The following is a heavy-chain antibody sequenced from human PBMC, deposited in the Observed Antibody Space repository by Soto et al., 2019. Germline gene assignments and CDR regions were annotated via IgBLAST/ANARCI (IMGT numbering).Heavy chain of an antibody. V-gene: IGHV3-9*01. J-gene: IGHJ3*02. CDR3: AKDREPWFGKAPNAFDI. D-gene: IGHD3-10*01. Sequence: GGSLRLSCAASGFTFDDYAMHWVRQAPGKGLEWVSGISWNSGNIDYADSVKGRFTISRDNAKNSLYLQMNSLRPEESALYYCAKDREPWFGKAPNAFDIWGQGTMVTVSS. CDR1: GFTFDDYA. CDR2: ISWNSGNI.